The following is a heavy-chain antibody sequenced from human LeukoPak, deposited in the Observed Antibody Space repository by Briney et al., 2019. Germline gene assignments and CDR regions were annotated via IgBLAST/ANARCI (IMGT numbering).Heavy chain of an antibody. CDR1: GFTFSSYA. V-gene: IGHV3-23*01. CDR2: ISGSGGST. J-gene: IGHJ4*02. D-gene: IGHD2-2*02. Sequence: GGSLRLSCAASGFTFSSYAMSWVRQAPGKGLEWVSAISGSGGSTYCADSVKGRFTIPRDNSKNTLYLQMNSLRAEDTAVYYCSTNHLVVPAAIEVFDYWGQGTLVTVSS. CDR3: STNHLVVPAAIEVFDY.